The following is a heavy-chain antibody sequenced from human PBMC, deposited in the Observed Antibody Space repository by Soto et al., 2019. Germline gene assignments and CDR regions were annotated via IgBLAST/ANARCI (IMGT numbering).Heavy chain of an antibody. D-gene: IGHD2-21*02. CDR3: ARDGTNGNGDRYGMDC. J-gene: IGHJ6*02. V-gene: IGHV1-18*04. Sequence: ASVKVSCKASGYTFTSYGISWVRQAPGQGLEWMGWISAYNGNTNYAQKLQGRVTMTTDTSTSTVYMELRSLRSDDTGVYYCARDGTNGNGDRYGMDCWGQGTPVTVSS. CDR1: GYTFTSYG. CDR2: ISAYNGNT.